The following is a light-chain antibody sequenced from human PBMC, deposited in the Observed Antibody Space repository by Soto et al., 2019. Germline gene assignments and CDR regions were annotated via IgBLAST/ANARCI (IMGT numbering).Light chain of an antibody. Sequence: DIQLTQSPSSLSASVGDSVTITCRASQSINIYLNWYQQKPGKAPKILLYAASNLYGGVPSRFGGSGSGTYFTLTISRLQPEDFAIYYCQQSYTTPTFGQGTRLEIK. J-gene: IGKJ5*01. CDR3: QQSYTTPT. CDR2: AAS. CDR1: QSINIY. V-gene: IGKV1-39*01.